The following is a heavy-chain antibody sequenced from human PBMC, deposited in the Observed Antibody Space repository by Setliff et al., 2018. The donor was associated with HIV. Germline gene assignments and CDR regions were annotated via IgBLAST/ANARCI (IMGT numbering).Heavy chain of an antibody. V-gene: IGHV3-7*03. CDR1: GFSSNNYW. J-gene: IGHJ3*01. CDR3: ITDGGLN. Sequence: GESLKISCTDSGFSSNNYWMSWVRQAPGKGLEWAALINQDGNVKYYVDSVKGRFTISRDNAKTSIYLQMDSLRVEDTAVYHCITDGGLNWGQGTMVTVSS. D-gene: IGHD3-10*01. CDR2: INQDGNVK.